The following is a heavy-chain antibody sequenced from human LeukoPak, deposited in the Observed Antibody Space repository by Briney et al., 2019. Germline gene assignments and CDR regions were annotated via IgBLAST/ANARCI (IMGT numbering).Heavy chain of an antibody. CDR2: IYRGGST. V-gene: IGHV3-66*01. CDR3: ARGYSADN. D-gene: IGHD2-21*01. CDR1: GFTLSSNY. Sequence: GRSLRLSCAASGFTLSSNYMSWVRQAPGKGVEWDSVIYRGGSTYYADSVKGRFTISRDDSKNTVNLQMNSLRAGGAAVYYCARGYSADNWGQGTLVTGSS. J-gene: IGHJ4*02.